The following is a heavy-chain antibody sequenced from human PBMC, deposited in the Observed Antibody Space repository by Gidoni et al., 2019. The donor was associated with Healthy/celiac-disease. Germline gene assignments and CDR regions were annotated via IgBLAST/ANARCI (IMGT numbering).Heavy chain of an antibody. CDR1: GFTFSSYA. CDR3: AKLYDSSGYWGLGAFDI. D-gene: IGHD3-22*01. Sequence: EVQLLESGGGLVQPGGSLRLSCAASGFTFSSYAMSWVRQAPGKGLEWVSAISGSGGSTYYADSVKGRFTISRDNSKNTLYLQMNSLRAEDTAVYYCAKLYDSSGYWGLGAFDIWGQGTMVTVSS. CDR2: ISGSGGST. J-gene: IGHJ3*02. V-gene: IGHV3-23*01.